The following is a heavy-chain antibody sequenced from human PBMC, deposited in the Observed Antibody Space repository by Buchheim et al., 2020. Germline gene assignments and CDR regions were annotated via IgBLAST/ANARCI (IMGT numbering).Heavy chain of an antibody. CDR3: TGEGDREIQTNKLFDY. CDR2: ISYDGSNK. D-gene: IGHD3-16*01. Sequence: QVQLVESGGGLVQPGRSLRLSCAASGFTFSSYAMHWVRQAPGKGLEWVAVISYDGSNKYYADSVKGRFTISRDNSKNTLYLQMNSLRAEDTAVYYCTGEGDREIQTNKLFDYWAKGT. J-gene: IGHJ4*02. V-gene: IGHV3-30-3*01. CDR1: GFTFSSYA.